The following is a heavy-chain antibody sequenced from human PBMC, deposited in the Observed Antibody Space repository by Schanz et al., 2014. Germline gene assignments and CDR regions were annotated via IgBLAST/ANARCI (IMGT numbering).Heavy chain of an antibody. CDR2: INTKTGNP. CDR1: GYSFSTYA. CDR3: ARGYCAGTSCPIFDY. Sequence: QVQLVQSESELKNPGASVKVSCKTSGYSFSTYAMNWVRQAPGQGLEWMGWINTKTGNPTYAQGFTGRFVFSLDTSVSTTHLQITNLKADDTAVYYCARGYCAGTSCPIFDYWGQGTLVTVSS. V-gene: IGHV7-4-1*02. J-gene: IGHJ4*02. D-gene: IGHD2-2*01.